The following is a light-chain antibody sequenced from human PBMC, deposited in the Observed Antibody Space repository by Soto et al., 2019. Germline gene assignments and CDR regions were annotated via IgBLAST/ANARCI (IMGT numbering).Light chain of an antibody. J-gene: IGLJ2*01. Sequence: QAVVTQEPSLTVSPGGTVTLTCGSSTGAVTSAHYPYWFQQKPGQAPRTLIYDTRNKHSWTPARFSGSLLGGKAALTLSGAQPEDEADYYCLLSYNGAEVFGGGTKLTVL. CDR3: LLSYNGAEV. V-gene: IGLV7-46*01. CDR1: TGAVTSAHY. CDR2: DTR.